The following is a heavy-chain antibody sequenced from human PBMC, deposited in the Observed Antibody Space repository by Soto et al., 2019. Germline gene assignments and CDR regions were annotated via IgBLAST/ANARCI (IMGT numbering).Heavy chain of an antibody. J-gene: IGHJ6*02. CDR3: AIMGKGQQLTPHYYYGMDV. D-gene: IGHD6-13*01. V-gene: IGHV3-9*01. Sequence: PGGSLRLSCAASGFTFDDYAMHWVRQAPGKGLEWVSGISWNSGSIGYADSVKGRFTISRDNAKNSLYLQMNSLRAEDTALYYCAIMGKGQQLTPHYYYGMDVWGQGTTVTVSS. CDR2: ISWNSGSI. CDR1: GFTFDDYA.